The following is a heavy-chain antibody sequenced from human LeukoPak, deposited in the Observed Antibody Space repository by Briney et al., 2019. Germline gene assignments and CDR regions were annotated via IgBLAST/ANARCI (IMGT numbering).Heavy chain of an antibody. J-gene: IGHJ4*02. CDR2: ISSSSSYI. Sequence: GGSLRLSCAASGFTFSSYSMNWVRQAPGKGLEWVSSISSSSSYIYYADSVKGRFTISRDNAKNSLYLQMNSLRAEDTAVYYCARDIVVVPAAIAATQSYYFDYWGQGTLVTVSS. CDR1: GFTFSSYS. D-gene: IGHD2-2*02. CDR3: ARDIVVVPAAIAATQSYYFDY. V-gene: IGHV3-21*01.